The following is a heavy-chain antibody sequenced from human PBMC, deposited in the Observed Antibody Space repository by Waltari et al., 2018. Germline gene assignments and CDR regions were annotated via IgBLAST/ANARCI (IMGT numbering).Heavy chain of an antibody. V-gene: IGHV3-53*04. D-gene: IGHD2-21*01. J-gene: IGHJ4*02. CDR1: GFTVSSNY. Sequence: ELQLVESGGGLVQPGGSLRPSCAASGFTVSSNYMTWVRQAPGRGLRWVSVIYSGGSTYYADSVKGRFTISRHNSKNTLYLQMNSLRAEDTAVYYCARGCGGDCFAHTNFDYWGQGTLVTVSS. CDR3: ARGCGGDCFAHTNFDY. CDR2: IYSGGST.